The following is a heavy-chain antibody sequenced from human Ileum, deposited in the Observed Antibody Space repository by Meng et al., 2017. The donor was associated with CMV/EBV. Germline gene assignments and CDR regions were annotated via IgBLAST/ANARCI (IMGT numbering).Heavy chain of an antibody. V-gene: IGHV3-48*03. D-gene: IGHD1-14*01. CDR1: GFTFSIFG. Sequence: SCAASGFTFSIFGLNWVRQAPGKGPEWVSYIDFTGSTKQYSDSVKGRFTITRDNAENSLYLQMNSLRVDDTAVYYCARDRAYKTTSPDPFDCWGRGTLVTVSS. CDR3: ARDRAYKTTSPDPFDC. J-gene: IGHJ4*02. CDR2: IDFTGSTK.